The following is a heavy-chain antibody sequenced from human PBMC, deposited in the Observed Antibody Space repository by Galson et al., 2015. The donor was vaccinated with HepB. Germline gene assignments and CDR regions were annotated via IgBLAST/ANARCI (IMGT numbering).Heavy chain of an antibody. D-gene: IGHD4-17*01. CDR2: IYSGGST. J-gene: IGHJ4*02. CDR3: ARVGRTIDYGDYVVFDY. CDR1: GFTVSSNY. V-gene: IGHV3-53*01. Sequence: SLRLSCAASGFTVSSNYMSWVRQAPGKGLEWVSVIYSGGSTYYADSVKGRFTISRDNSKNTLYLQMNSLRAEDTAVYYCARVGRTIDYGDYVVFDYWGQGTLVTVSS.